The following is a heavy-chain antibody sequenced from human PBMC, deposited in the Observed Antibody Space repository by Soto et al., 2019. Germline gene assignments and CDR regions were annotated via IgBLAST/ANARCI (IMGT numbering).Heavy chain of an antibody. CDR3: ARERRERVACLYGMDV. Sequence: EVHLVESGGGLIQPGGSLRLSCAASGFTVSSNYMTWVRQAPGKGLEWVSIIYSDDTIYYADSVKGRFTISRDNSKNTLYLQMNSLRAQDTAMYYCARERRERVACLYGMDVWGQGTTVTVSS. J-gene: IGHJ6*02. D-gene: IGHD5-12*01. V-gene: IGHV3-53*01. CDR1: GFTVSSNY. CDR2: IYSDDTI.